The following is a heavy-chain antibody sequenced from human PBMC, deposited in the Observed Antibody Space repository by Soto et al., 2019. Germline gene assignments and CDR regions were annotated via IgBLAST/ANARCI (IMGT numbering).Heavy chain of an antibody. CDR1: GFTFSSYA. V-gene: IGHV3-23*01. CDR3: AKDPLYGDCSSTSCYEFSDY. Sequence: HPGGSLRLSCAASGFTFSSYAMSWVRQAPGKGLEWVSAISGSGGSTYYADSVKGRFTISRDNSKNTLYLQMNSLRAEDTAVYYCAKDPLYGDCSSTSCYEFSDYWGQGTLVTVSS. J-gene: IGHJ4*02. CDR2: ISGSGGST. D-gene: IGHD2-2*01.